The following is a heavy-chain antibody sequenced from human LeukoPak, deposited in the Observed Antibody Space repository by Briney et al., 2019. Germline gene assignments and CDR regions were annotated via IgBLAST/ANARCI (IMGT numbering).Heavy chain of an antibody. V-gene: IGHV3-23*01. CDR2: ISGSGGYT. CDR3: AKVARPAGSCSGGSCYLVDY. CDR1: GFTFSSSA. D-gene: IGHD2-15*01. J-gene: IGHJ4*02. Sequence: GGSLRLSCAPSGFTFSSSAMSWVRQAPGKGLEWLSAISGSGGYTYYADSVQGRITISRDNSKNTLYLQMNSVRAEDTAVYYCAKVARPAGSCSGGSCYLVDYWGQGTRVSVSS.